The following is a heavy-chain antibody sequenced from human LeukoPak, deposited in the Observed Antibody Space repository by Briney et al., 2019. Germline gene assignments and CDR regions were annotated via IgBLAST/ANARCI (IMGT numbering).Heavy chain of an antibody. CDR1: GFTFSTYG. CDR2: IQYDGGIK. CDR3: AKVKSGNYNGLDY. J-gene: IGHJ4*02. V-gene: IGHV3-30*02. D-gene: IGHD1-26*01. Sequence: GGSLRLSCAASGFTFSTYGMHWVRQAPGKGLEWVAFIQYDGGIKYSADSVKGRFTISRDNSKKTLYLQMNSLRAEDTAVYYCAKVKSGNYNGLDYWGQGTLVTVSS.